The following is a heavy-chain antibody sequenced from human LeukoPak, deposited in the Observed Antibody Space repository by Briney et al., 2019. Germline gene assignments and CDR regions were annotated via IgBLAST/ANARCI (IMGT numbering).Heavy chain of an antibody. V-gene: IGHV3-30*02. CDR2: IRYDGSNK. D-gene: IGHD3-22*01. CDR1: GFTFSSYG. CDR3: AKDLGIYGSSGYYYNAFDI. J-gene: IGHJ3*02. Sequence: PGGSLRLSCAASGFTFSSYGMHWVRQAPGKGLEWVAFIRYDGSNKYYADSVKGRFTISRDNSKNTLYLQMNSLRAEDTAVYYCAKDLGIYGSSGYYYNAFDIWGQGTMVTVSS.